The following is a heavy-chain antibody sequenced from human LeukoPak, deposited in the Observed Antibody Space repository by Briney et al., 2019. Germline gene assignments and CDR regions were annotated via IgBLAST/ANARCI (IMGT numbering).Heavy chain of an antibody. V-gene: IGHV1-18*01. D-gene: IGHD1-26*01. J-gene: IGHJ4*02. CDR3: ARQSTRLFNTGSYYPPPAYDY. CDR2: ISAYNGNT. Sequence: ASVKVSCKASGYTFTSYGISWVRQAPGQGLEWMGWISAYNGNTNYARKLQGRVTITTDTSTSTAYMELRSLRSDDTAVYYCARQSTRLFNTGSYYPPPAYDYWGQGTLVIVSS. CDR1: GYTFTSYG.